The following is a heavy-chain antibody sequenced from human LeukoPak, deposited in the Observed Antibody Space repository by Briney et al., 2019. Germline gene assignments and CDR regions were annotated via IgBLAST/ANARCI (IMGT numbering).Heavy chain of an antibody. CDR1: GYIFIDYY. CDR3: ASRYGSPSVYYFDY. CDR2: INPNNGGT. Sequence: ASVTVSCKASGYIFIDYYMHWVRQVPAQGLEWMGWINPNNGGTNYAQKFQGRVTMTRDTSISTAYMELSRLRSDDTAVYYCASRYGSPSVYYFDYWGQGSLVTVSS. D-gene: IGHD3-16*02. V-gene: IGHV1-2*02. J-gene: IGHJ4*02.